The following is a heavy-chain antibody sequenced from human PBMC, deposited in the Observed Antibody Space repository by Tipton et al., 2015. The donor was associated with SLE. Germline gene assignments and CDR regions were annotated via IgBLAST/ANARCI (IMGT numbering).Heavy chain of an antibody. CDR1: GVSISSSNYY. V-gene: IGHV4-39*07. CDR3: ARDSGLVGTGVTPLGS. CDR2: VYYDGTT. Sequence: TLSLTCTVSGVSISSSNYYWGWIRQSPGKGLAWIGSVYYDGTTYYNPSLKSRVTMSLDTSNNHFSLRLTSVTAADTAIYFCARDSGLVGTGVTPLGSWGQGTLVTVSS. D-gene: IGHD5-18*01. J-gene: IGHJ5*02.